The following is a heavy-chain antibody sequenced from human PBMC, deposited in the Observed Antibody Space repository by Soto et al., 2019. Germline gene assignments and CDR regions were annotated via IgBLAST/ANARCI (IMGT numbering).Heavy chain of an antibody. Sequence: QVQLQESGPGLVKPSGTLSLTCAVSGGSISSSNWWSWVRQPPGKGLEWIGEIYHSGSTNYNPSLKSRVTISVDKSKNQFSLKLGSVTAADTAVYYCASLVRGYYYYYGMDVWGQGTTVTVSS. J-gene: IGHJ6*02. CDR2: IYHSGST. D-gene: IGHD3-10*01. V-gene: IGHV4-4*02. CDR3: ASLVRGYYYYYGMDV. CDR1: GGSISSSNW.